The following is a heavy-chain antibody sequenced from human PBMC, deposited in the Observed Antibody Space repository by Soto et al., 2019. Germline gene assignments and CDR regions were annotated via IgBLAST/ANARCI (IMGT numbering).Heavy chain of an antibody. CDR2: ISGSGIST. CDR1: GFTFSSYA. J-gene: IGHJ4*02. D-gene: IGHD6-19*01. CDR3: AKEYEYSSGWERIDY. V-gene: IGHV3-23*01. Sequence: EVQLLESGGGLVQSGGSLRLSCAASGFTFSSYAMSWVRQATGQELEWVSAISGSGISTYYADSVKGRFTISRDNSKNTLYRQMNSLRAEDTAVYYCAKEYEYSSGWERIDYWGQGTLVTVSS.